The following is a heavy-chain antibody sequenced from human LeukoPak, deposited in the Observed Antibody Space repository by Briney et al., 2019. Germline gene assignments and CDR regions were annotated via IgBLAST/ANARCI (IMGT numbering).Heavy chain of an antibody. CDR3: ARRQAGRQSFVDY. V-gene: IGHV5-51*01. D-gene: IGHD3-10*01. CDR2: IYPGDSDT. J-gene: IGHJ4*02. CDR1: GGTFSSYA. Sequence: GASVKVSCKASGGTFSSYAISWVRQAPGQGLEWMGIIYPGDSDTRYSPSFQGQVTISADKSISTAYLQWSSLKASDTAMYYCARRQAGRQSFVDYWGQGTLVTVSS.